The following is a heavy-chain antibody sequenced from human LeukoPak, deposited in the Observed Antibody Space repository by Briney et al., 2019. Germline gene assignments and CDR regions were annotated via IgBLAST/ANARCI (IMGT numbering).Heavy chain of an antibody. CDR1: GGSISSSSYY. J-gene: IGHJ5*01. Sequence: SETLSLTCAVSGGSISSSSYYWGWIRQPPGKGLEWIGSIYYSGSTYYNPSLKSRVTMSVDTSKNQFSLKLSSVTAADTAVYYCARGDIARGSGRPNWFDPWGQGTTVTVSS. CDR2: IYYSGST. CDR3: ARGDIARGSGRPNWFDP. D-gene: IGHD3-10*01. V-gene: IGHV4-39*07.